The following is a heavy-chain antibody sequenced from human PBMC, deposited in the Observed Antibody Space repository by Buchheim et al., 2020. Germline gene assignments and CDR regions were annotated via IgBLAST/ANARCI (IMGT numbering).Heavy chain of an antibody. Sequence: QVQLQQWGAGLLKPSETLSLTCAVYGGSFSGYYWSWIRQPPGKGLEWIGEINHSGSTNYNPSLKSRVTISVDTSKNQFSLKLSSVTAADTAVYYCARGPGHSISIFGVVSPDFDYWGQGTL. CDR2: INHSGST. D-gene: IGHD3-3*01. CDR1: GGSFSGYY. J-gene: IGHJ4*02. V-gene: IGHV4-34*01. CDR3: ARGPGHSISIFGVVSPDFDY.